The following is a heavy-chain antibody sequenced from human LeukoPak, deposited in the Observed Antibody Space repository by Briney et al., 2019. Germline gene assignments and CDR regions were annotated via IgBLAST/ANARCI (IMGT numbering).Heavy chain of an antibody. CDR2: MYLSGTT. D-gene: IGHD3-22*01. CDR1: GDSINSLDL. V-gene: IGHV4-4*02. J-gene: IGHJ4*02. Sequence: SETLSLTCTVSGDSINSLDLWSWVRQPPGKGLEWIGEMYLSGTTHSNPSVKSRVTISIDKSKNQFFLNLSSVTAADTAVYYCAGLVGRYSSGLYYYYFDYWGRGTLDTVSS. CDR3: AGLVGRYSSGLYYYYFDY.